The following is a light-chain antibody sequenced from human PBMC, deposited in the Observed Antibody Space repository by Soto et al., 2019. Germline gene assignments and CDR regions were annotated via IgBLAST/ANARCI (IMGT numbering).Light chain of an antibody. CDR2: AAS. J-gene: IGKJ4*01. Sequence: IQLTQSPSSLSASVGDRVTITCRASQGISSYLAWYQQKPGKAPKLLIYAASTLQSGVPSRFSGSGSGTDFTLTISSLQPEDFATYYCQQLHSYPPTFGGGTKVEIK. CDR3: QQLHSYPPT. CDR1: QGISSY. V-gene: IGKV1-9*01.